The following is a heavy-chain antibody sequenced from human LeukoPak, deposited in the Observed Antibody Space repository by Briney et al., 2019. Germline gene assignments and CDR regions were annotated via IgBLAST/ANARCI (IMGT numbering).Heavy chain of an antibody. J-gene: IGHJ4*02. D-gene: IGHD3-22*01. V-gene: IGHV1-8*01. CDR3: ARGLDSMIAGPH. Sequence: ASVKVSCKASGYTFTSYDINWVRQATGQGLEWMGWMNPNSGNTGYAQKFQGRVTMTRNTSISTAYMELSSLRSEDTAVYYCARGLDSMIAGPHWGQGTPVTVSS. CDR1: GYTFTSYD. CDR2: MNPNSGNT.